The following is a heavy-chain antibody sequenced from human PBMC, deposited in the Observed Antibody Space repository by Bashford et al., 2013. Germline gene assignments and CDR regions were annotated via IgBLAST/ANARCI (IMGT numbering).Heavy chain of an antibody. Sequence: ASVKVSCKASGYTFTSYGISWVRQAPGQGLEWMGWISAYNGNTNYAQKLQGRVTMTTDTSTSTAYMELRSLRSDDTAVYYCARDMYGDWIPYGMDVWGQGTTVTVSS. CDR1: GYTFTSYG. V-gene: IGHV1-18*01. CDR2: ISAYNGNT. J-gene: IGHJ6*02. CDR3: ARDMYGDWIPYGMDV. D-gene: IGHD3/OR15-3a*01.